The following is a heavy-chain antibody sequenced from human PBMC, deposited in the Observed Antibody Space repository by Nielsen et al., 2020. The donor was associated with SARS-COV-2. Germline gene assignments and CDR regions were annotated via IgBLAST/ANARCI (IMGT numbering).Heavy chain of an antibody. D-gene: IGHD6-19*01. CDR2: IDPSGSYT. V-gene: IGHV5-10-1*01. CDR1: GYSFTSYW. CDR3: ARRGSGWYSGVDY. Sequence: GESLKISCKGSGYSFTSYWISWVRQMPGKGLEWMGRIDPSGSYTNYSPSFQGHVTISADKSISTAYLQWSSLKASDTAMYYCARRGSGWYSGVDYWGQGTLVTVSS. J-gene: IGHJ4*02.